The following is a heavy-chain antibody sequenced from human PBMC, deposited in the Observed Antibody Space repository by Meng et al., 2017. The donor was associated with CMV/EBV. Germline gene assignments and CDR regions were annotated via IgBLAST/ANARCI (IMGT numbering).Heavy chain of an antibody. D-gene: IGHD3-3*01. J-gene: IGHJ4*02. CDR2: IYYSGST. Sequence: ESLKISCTVSGGSISSYYWSWIRQPPGKGLEWIGYIYYSGSTNYNPSLKSRVTISVDTSKNQFSLKLSSVTAADTAVYYCGRVGGHYDFWSGYAQLGYFDYWGQGTLVTVSS. V-gene: IGHV4-59*01. CDR1: GGSISSYY. CDR3: GRVGGHYDFWSGYAQLGYFDY.